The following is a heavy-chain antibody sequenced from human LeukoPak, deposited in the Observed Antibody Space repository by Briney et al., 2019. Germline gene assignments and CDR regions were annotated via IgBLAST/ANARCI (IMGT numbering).Heavy chain of an antibody. CDR2: FDPEEGET. CDR3: VRDWKGRPATKWELVNYYYYMDV. D-gene: IGHD1-26*01. J-gene: IGHJ6*03. Sequence: ASVTVSCKPSGYTFTNYYMHWVRQAPGQGGEWMGGFDPEEGETIYAQNLQGRVTMTNDTSTSTAYMELRSLRSDDRAVYYCVRDWKGRPATKWELVNYYYYMDVWGKGTTVTVSS. V-gene: IGHV1/OR15-2*02. CDR1: GYTFTNYY.